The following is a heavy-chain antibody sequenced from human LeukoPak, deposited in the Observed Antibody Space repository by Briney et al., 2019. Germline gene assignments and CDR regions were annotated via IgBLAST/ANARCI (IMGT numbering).Heavy chain of an antibody. Sequence: PSETLSLTCTVSRGSISSLYWSWIRQPPGKGLEWIGNIYYTGSTNHNPSLKSRVTISVDTSKNQFSLKLSSVTAADTAVYYCARGRGYSYGSPLDYWGQGSLVTVSS. CDR1: RGSISSLY. V-gene: IGHV4-59*11. CDR3: ARGRGYSYGSPLDY. D-gene: IGHD5-18*01. J-gene: IGHJ4*02. CDR2: IYYTGST.